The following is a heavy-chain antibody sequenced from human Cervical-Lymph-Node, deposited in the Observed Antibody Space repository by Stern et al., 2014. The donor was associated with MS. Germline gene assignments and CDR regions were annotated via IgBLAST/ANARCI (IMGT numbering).Heavy chain of an antibody. CDR1: GFSLSTRGVG. J-gene: IGHJ1*01. CDR3: AHGQYWDSIGYYYAEYFQY. CDR2: ISLDCDK. V-gene: IGHV2-5*02. Sequence: QITLKEYGPRLVKPTQNLTMTCTFSGFSLSTRGVGVGWIRQPPAKTLEWLALISLDCDKLYSTSLTSRLTITKGSSENHVVLAMTNVDPVDTATYYCAHGQYWDSIGYYYAEYFQYWGPGAPVTVSS. D-gene: IGHD3-22*01.